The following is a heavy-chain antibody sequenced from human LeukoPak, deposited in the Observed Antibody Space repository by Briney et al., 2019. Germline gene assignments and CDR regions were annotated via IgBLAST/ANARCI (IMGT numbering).Heavy chain of an antibody. D-gene: IGHD3-10*01. CDR1: GFTVSSNF. CDR2: IYSGGST. Sequence: PGGSLRLSCAASGFTVSSNFMTWVRQAPGKGLEWVSVIYSGGSTYYADSAKDRFTISRDNSKNMLYLQMISLRAEDTAVYYCARGGDSLHYWGQGTLVTVSS. V-gene: IGHV3-66*01. CDR3: ARGGDSLHY. J-gene: IGHJ4*02.